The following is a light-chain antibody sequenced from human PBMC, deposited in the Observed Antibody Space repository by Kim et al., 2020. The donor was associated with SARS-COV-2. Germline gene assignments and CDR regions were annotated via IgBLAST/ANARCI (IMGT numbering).Light chain of an antibody. CDR2: ETS. CDR1: QSVGNS. J-gene: IGKJ4*01. Sequence: LSPGERATHSCRASQSVGNSLAWFQQKPGQAPRLLIFETSNRATGVPARFSGSGSGTAFTLTISSLEPEDFAVYYCQQRYNWPLTFGGGTKVDIK. CDR3: QQRYNWPLT. V-gene: IGKV3-11*01.